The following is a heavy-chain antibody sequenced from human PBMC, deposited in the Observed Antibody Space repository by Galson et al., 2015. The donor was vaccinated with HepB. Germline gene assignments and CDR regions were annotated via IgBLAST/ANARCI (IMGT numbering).Heavy chain of an antibody. CDR2: IYYRGNT. V-gene: IGHV4-59*01. CDR1: GRSISSYY. Sequence: EILSLTCTVSGRSISSYYWSWIRPPPGKGLEWIGYIYYRGNTTYNSSPKSRVTISVDTSKNQFSLRLTSVTAADTAVYYCARGGYFYGMDVWGQGTTVTVSS. J-gene: IGHJ6*02. CDR3: ARGGYFYGMDV.